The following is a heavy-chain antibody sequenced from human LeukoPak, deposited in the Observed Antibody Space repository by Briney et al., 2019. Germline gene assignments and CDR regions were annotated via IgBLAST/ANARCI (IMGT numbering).Heavy chain of an antibody. V-gene: IGHV3-30*18. CDR1: GFTFSSYG. CDR3: AKDVGDIVVVVAAGPDY. D-gene: IGHD2-15*01. J-gene: IGHJ4*02. CDR2: ISYDGSNK. Sequence: GRSLRLSCAASGFTFSSYGMHWVRQAPGKGLEWVAVISYDGSNKYYADSVKGRFTISRDNSKNTLYLQMNSLRAEDTAVYYCAKDVGDIVVVVAAGPDYWGQGTLVTVSS.